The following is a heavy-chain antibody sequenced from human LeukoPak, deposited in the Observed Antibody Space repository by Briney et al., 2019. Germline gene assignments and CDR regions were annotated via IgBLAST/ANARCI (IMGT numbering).Heavy chain of an antibody. Sequence: PGGSLRLSCVDRGDTPGEPKSSWGRQAPGKGLEWVALIYSGGGTDYDYSVKGRVTIPRDSSKNTLFLQMNSLKPEDTAMYHCTRNRPESPLGYWGQGTLVTVSS. CDR1: GDTPGEP. CDR2: IYSGGGT. V-gene: IGHV3-53*01. D-gene: IGHD1-14*01. J-gene: IGHJ4*02. CDR3: TRNRPESPLGY.